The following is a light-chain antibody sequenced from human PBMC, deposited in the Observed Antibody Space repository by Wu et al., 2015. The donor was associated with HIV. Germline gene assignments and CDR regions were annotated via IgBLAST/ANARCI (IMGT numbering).Light chain of an antibody. CDR1: QSISSW. J-gene: IGKJ2*01. CDR2: KAS. CDR3: QHYKFYSYT. Sequence: DIQMTQSPSTLSASVGDRVTITCRASQSISSWLAWYQQKPGKAPKLLIYKASSLESGVPSGFSGSGSGTEFTLTISSLQPDDFATYYCQHYKFYSYTFGQGTKLEIK. V-gene: IGKV1-5*03.